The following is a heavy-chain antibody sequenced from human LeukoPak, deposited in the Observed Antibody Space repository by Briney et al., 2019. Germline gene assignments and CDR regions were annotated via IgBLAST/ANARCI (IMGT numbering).Heavy chain of an antibody. CDR2: IYSGGST. Sequence: GGSLRLSCAASGFTVSSNYMSWVRQAPGKGLEWVLIIYSGGSTYYADSVKGRFTISRDNSKNTLYLQMNSLRGEDTAVYYCARGSPLLPGHWGQGTLVTVSS. J-gene: IGHJ4*02. D-gene: IGHD3-22*01. CDR1: GFTVSSNY. CDR3: ARGSPLLPGH. V-gene: IGHV3-53*01.